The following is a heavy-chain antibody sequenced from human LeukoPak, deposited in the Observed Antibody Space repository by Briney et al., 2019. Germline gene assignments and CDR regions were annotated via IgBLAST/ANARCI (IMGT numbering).Heavy chain of an antibody. CDR1: GVTFSSYA. CDR3: ARGRWLQPWGYFDY. Sequence: GASVKVSCKASGVTFSSYAISWVRQAPGQGPGWMGGIIPIFGTANYAQKFQGRVTITTDESTSTAYMELSSLRSEDTAVYYCARGRWLQPWGYFDYWGQGTLVTVSS. J-gene: IGHJ4*02. V-gene: IGHV1-69*05. CDR2: IIPIFGTA. D-gene: IGHD5-24*01.